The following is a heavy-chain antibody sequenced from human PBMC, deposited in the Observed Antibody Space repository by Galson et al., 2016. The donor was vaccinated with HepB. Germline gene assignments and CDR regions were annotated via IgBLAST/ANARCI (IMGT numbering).Heavy chain of an antibody. Sequence: SLRLSCAAAGFTVSDNHVTWIRQAPGKGLECVSVIFGRGNTYYADSVEGRFTISRDNARNTVYLQMNSRRTEDTAVYYCAGCGGNSVWGQGTLVTVSS. J-gene: IGHJ4*02. CDR2: IFGRGNT. CDR3: AGCGGNSV. CDR1: GFTVSDNH. V-gene: IGHV3-53*01. D-gene: IGHD4-23*01.